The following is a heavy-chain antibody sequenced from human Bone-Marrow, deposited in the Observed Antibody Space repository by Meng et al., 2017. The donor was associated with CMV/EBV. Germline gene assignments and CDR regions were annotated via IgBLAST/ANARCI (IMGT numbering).Heavy chain of an antibody. V-gene: IGHV3-21*01. D-gene: IGHD6-19*01. J-gene: IGHJ4*02. CDR2: ISSSSSYI. CDR1: GFTFSSYS. Sequence: GESLKISCAASGFTFSSYSMNWVRQAPGKGLEWVSSISSSSSYIYYADSVKGRFTISRDNAKNSLYLQMNSLRAEDTAVYYCARDPPQQWLAYYFDYWGQGTLVTVSS. CDR3: ARDPPQQWLAYYFDY.